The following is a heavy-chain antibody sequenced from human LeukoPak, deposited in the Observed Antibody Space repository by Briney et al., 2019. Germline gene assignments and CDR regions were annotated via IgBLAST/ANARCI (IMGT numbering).Heavy chain of an antibody. V-gene: IGHV1-2*02. Sequence: ASVKVSCKASGYTFTGYYIHWVRQAPGQGLEWMGWINPNSGDTNYAQRFQGRVTMTRDTSIRTAYMKMTRLTSDDTAMYYCTRDGQWGTDYWGRGTLVTVSS. CDR2: INPNSGDT. CDR1: GYTFTGYY. J-gene: IGHJ4*02. CDR3: TRDGQWGTDY. D-gene: IGHD6-19*01.